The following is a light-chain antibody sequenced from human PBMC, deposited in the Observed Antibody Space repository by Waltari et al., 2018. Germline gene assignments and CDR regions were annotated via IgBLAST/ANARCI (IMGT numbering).Light chain of an antibody. CDR1: SSNVGRAP. V-gene: IGLV1-44*01. CDR2: YND. Sequence: QSVLTQPPSVSGPPGQRVTIPCTGSSSNVGRAPVTWYQPLPGTAPKLLIYYNDQRPSGVPERFSGSTSGTSASLAISGLQSDDEAHYHCAAWDYSLGGQVFGGGTQLTVL. CDR3: AAWDYSLGGQV. J-gene: IGLJ3*02.